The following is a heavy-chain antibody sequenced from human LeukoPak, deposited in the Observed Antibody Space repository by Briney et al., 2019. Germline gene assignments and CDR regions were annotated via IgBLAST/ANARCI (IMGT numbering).Heavy chain of an antibody. Sequence: PSETLSLTCTVSGGSISSSSYYWGWIRQPPGKGLEWIGSIYYSGSTYYNPSLKSRVTISVDTSKNQFSLSLNSVTAADTAVYYCVGRAARYFDYWGQGILVTVSS. J-gene: IGHJ4*02. D-gene: IGHD2-15*01. V-gene: IGHV4-39*07. CDR3: VGRAARYFDY. CDR1: GGSISSSSYY. CDR2: IYYSGST.